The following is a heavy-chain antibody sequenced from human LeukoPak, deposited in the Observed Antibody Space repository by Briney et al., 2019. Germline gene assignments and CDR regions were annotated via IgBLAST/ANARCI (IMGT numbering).Heavy chain of an antibody. CDR2: ISGSGGGGST. CDR3: AKDRVSPGFNWFDP. Sequence: GGSLRLSCAASGFTFSTYGMSWVRQAPGKGLEWVSGISGSGGGGSTFYADSVKGRFTISRDNSKNTLYLQMNSLRAEDTAIYYCAKDRVSPGFNWFDPWGQGTLVTVSS. J-gene: IGHJ5*02. CDR1: GFTFSTYG. V-gene: IGHV3-23*01. D-gene: IGHD3-16*01.